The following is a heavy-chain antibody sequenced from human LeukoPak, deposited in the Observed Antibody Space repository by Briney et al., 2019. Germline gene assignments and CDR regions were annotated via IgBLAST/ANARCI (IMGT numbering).Heavy chain of an antibody. V-gene: IGHV3-7*01. J-gene: IGHJ6*03. CDR2: IKQDGSEK. CDR1: GFTFSSYW. CDR3: ARATDYYYYYYMDV. Sequence: PGGSLRLSCAASGFTFSSYWMSWVRQAPGKGLEWVANIKQDGSEKYYVDSVKGRFTISRDNAKNSLYPQMNSLRAEDTAVYYCARATDYYYYYYMDVWGKGTTVTVSS.